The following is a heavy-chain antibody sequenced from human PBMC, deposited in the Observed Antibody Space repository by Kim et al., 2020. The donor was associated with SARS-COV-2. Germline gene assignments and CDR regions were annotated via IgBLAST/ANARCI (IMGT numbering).Heavy chain of an antibody. Sequence: GGSLRLSCAASGFTVSSNYMSWVRQAPGKGLEWVSAIYSGGSTYYADSVKGRFTISRHNSKNTLYLQMNSLRAEDTAVYYCARESRDGYNLAFDYWGQGTLVTVSS. CDR1: GFTVSSNY. D-gene: IGHD5-12*01. V-gene: IGHV3-53*04. CDR3: ARESRDGYNLAFDY. J-gene: IGHJ4*02. CDR2: IYSGGST.